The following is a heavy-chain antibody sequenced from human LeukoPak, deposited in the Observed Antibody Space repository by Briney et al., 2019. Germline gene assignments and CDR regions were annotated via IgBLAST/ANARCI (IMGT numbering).Heavy chain of an antibody. D-gene: IGHD3-10*01. CDR1: GYTFTSYY. Sequence: ASVKVSCKASGYTFTSYYMHWVRQAPGQGLEWMGIINPSGGSTSYAQKFQGRVTMTRDMSTSTVYMELSSLRSEDTAVYYCARGGVYGSGSYSFVTPLDYWGQGTLVTVSS. CDR3: ARGGVYGSGSYSFVTPLDY. V-gene: IGHV1-46*01. J-gene: IGHJ4*02. CDR2: INPSGGST.